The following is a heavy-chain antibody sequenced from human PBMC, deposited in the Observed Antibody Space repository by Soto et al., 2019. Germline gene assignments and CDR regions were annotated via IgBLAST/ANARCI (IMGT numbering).Heavy chain of an antibody. CDR2: ISYDGDNK. CDR3: AGVPDKSGSKEGDFDY. CDR1: GFNLINYA. D-gene: IGHD3-10*01. V-gene: IGHV3-30-3*01. Sequence: QVQLVESGGGVVQPGRSLRLSCAASGFNLINYAMHWVRQAPGKGLEWVAVISYDGDNKYYADSVKGRFTVSRDNSKNTLYLQLNSLTVEDTARYYCAGVPDKSGSKEGDFDYWGQGTLVAVSS. J-gene: IGHJ4*02.